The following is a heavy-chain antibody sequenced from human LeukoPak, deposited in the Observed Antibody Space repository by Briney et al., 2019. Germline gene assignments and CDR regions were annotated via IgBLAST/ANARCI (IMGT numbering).Heavy chain of an antibody. Sequence: GGSLRLSCAASRFTFSSYSMNWVRQAPGKGLEWVSSISSSSSYIYYADSVKGRFTISRDNAKNSLYLQMNSLRAEDTAVYYCARNSATGYYGMDVWGQGTTVTVSS. D-gene: IGHD4-17*01. V-gene: IGHV3-21*01. J-gene: IGHJ6*02. CDR3: ARNSATGYYGMDV. CDR2: ISSSSSYI. CDR1: RFTFSSYS.